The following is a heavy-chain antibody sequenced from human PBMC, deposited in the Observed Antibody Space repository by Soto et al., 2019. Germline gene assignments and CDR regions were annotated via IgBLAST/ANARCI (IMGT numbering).Heavy chain of an antibody. Sequence: SETLSLTCTVSGGSISSYYWSWIRQPPGKGLEWIGYIFYSGNTNYNPSLKSRVTISVDSSKNQFSLKLSSVTAADTAVYYCARGKGSGVPAAIYFDYWGQGTLVTVSS. V-gene: IGHV4-59*08. CDR1: GGSISSYY. D-gene: IGHD2-2*01. J-gene: IGHJ4*02. CDR3: ARGKGSGVPAAIYFDY. CDR2: IFYSGNT.